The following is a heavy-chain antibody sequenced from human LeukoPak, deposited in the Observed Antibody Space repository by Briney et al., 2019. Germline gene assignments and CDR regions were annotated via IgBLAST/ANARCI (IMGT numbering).Heavy chain of an antibody. V-gene: IGHV7-4-1*02. J-gene: IGHJ6*03. Sequence: ASVKVSCKTSGYTFSSHAMNWVRQAPGQGLEFMGWINTNTGNPTYAQGFTGRFVFSLDTSVSTAYLQIISLKSEDTAVYYCARGGKGGYDSGHYYYYYMDVWGKGTTVTISS. CDR1: GYTFSSHA. CDR2: INTNTGNP. D-gene: IGHD5-12*01. CDR3: ARGGKGGYDSGHYYYYYMDV.